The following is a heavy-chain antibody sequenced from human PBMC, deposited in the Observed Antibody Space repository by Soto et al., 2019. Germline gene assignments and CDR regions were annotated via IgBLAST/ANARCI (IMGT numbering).Heavy chain of an antibody. Sequence: SETLSLTCTVSGGSISSGGYYWSWIRQHPGKGLEWIGYIYYSGNTYYNPSLKSRVTISVDTSKNQFSLKLSSVTAADTAVYYCARDRGADRGYYYGMDVWRQGTTVTVSS. CDR3: ARDRGADRGYYYGMDV. J-gene: IGHJ6*02. CDR2: IYYSGNT. CDR1: GGSISSGGYY. D-gene: IGHD1-26*01. V-gene: IGHV4-31*03.